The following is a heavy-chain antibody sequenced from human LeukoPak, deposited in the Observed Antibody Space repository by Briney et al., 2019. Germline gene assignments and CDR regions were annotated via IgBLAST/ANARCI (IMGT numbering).Heavy chain of an antibody. CDR2: INHSGST. J-gene: IGHJ6*03. V-gene: IGHV4-34*01. Sequence: SETLSLTCAVYGGSFSGYYWSWIRQPPGKGLEWIGEINHSGSTNYNPSLKSRVTISVDTSKNQFSLKLSSVTAADTAVYYCARVPHRIAQRGYYYMDVWGKGTTVTVSS. D-gene: IGHD6-13*01. CDR1: GGSFSGYY. CDR3: ARVPHRIAQRGYYYMDV.